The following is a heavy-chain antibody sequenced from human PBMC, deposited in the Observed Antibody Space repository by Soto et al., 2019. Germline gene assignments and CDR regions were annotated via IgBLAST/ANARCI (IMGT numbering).Heavy chain of an antibody. CDR3: TTDYGDYVEAFDI. CDR1: GFTFSNAW. V-gene: IGHV3-15*01. D-gene: IGHD4-17*01. CDR2: IKSKTDGGTT. Sequence: GGSLRLSCAASGFTFSNAWMSWVRKAPGKGLEWVGRIKSKTDGGTTDYAAPVKGRFTISRDDSKNTLYLQMNSLKTEDTAVYYCTTDYGDYVEAFDIWGQGTMVTVSS. J-gene: IGHJ3*02.